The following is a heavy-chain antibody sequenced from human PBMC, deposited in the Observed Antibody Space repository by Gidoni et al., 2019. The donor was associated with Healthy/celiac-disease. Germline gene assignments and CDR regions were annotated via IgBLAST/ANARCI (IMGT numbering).Heavy chain of an antibody. CDR2: FDPEDGEI. CDR3: AIRRRTYYYDSSGCRFDP. J-gene: IGHJ5*02. Sequence: QVQLVQSGAEVKKPGASVKVSCKVSGYPLNELSMHWVRQAPGKGLEWMGGFDPEDGEIIYAQKFQGRVTMTEDTSTDTAYMELSSLRFEDTAVYYCAIRRRTYYYDSSGCRFDPWGQGTLVTVSS. D-gene: IGHD3-22*01. CDR1: GYPLNELS. V-gene: IGHV1-24*01.